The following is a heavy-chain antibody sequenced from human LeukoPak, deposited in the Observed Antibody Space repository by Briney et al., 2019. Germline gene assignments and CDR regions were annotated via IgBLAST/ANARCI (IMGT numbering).Heavy chain of an antibody. CDR3: ARDGTTNRYNWFDS. V-gene: IGHV3-48*03. D-gene: IGHD2-8*01. J-gene: IGHJ5*01. CDR2: ISDSGTTE. CDR1: GFSLSSFQ. Sequence: GGSLRLSCAASGFSLSSFQMNWVRQAPGKGLEWISYISDSGTTEYYAYSVKGRFTISRDNAKNSLYLQMNSLTGEDTALYYCARDGTTNRYNWFDSWGQGTLVTVSS.